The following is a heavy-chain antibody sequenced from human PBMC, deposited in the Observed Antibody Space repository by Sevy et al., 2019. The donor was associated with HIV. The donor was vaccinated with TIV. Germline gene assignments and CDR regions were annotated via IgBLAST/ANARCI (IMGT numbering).Heavy chain of an antibody. CDR2: ISGSGGNT. J-gene: IGHJ6*03. Sequence: GVSLRLSCAASGFTFSSYAMSWVRQAPGKGLEWVSGISGSGGNTYYADSVKGRFTISRDNSKNTLYLQMNTLRAEDTAVYYCAKGASGGSFERYYYYYYMDVWGKGTTVTVSS. V-gene: IGHV3-23*01. CDR1: GFTFSSYA. CDR3: AKGASGGSFERYYYYYYMDV. D-gene: IGHD2-15*01.